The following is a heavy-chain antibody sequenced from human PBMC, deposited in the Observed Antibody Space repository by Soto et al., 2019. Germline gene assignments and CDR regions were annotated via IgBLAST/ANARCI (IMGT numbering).Heavy chain of an antibody. CDR3: AKDIKGRTGAARGAYYYYYGMDV. D-gene: IGHD5-18*01. V-gene: IGHV3-23*01. CDR1: GFTFSSYA. CDR2: ISGSGGST. J-gene: IGHJ6*02. Sequence: GGSLRLSCAASGFTFSSYAMSWVRQAPGKGLEWVSAISGSGGSTYYADSVKGRFTISRDNSKNTLYLQMNSLRAEDTAVYYCAKDIKGRTGAARGAYYYYYGMDVWGQGATVTVSS.